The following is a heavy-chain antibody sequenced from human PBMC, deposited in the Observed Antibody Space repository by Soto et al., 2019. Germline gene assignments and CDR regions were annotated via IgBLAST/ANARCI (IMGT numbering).Heavy chain of an antibody. CDR1: GFSFSTYA. Sequence: EVQLLESGGGLVQPGGSLRLSCAASGFSFSTYAMNWVRQTPGKGLEWVSGISATDGSTYYADSVRGRFTISRDNSKNPLYLQMNSLRAEDTALYYCAKDPCSSWYCKYFEYWGQGTLVTVSS. V-gene: IGHV3-23*01. CDR2: ISATDGST. CDR3: AKDPCSSWYCKYFEY. J-gene: IGHJ4*02. D-gene: IGHD6-13*01.